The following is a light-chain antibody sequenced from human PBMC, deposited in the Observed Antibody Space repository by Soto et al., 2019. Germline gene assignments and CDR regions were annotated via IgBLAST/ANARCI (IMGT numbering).Light chain of an antibody. CDR1: QSVLYSSNNKNY. Sequence: DIVMTQSPDSLAVSLGERATINCKSSQSVLYSSNNKNYLAWYQQKPGQPPKLLIYWASTRESGVPDRFSGSGSGTDFTLTSSSLQAEDVAVYYCQQYYGTPPWTFGQGTKVEIK. J-gene: IGKJ1*01. CDR2: WAS. CDR3: QQYYGTPPWT. V-gene: IGKV4-1*01.